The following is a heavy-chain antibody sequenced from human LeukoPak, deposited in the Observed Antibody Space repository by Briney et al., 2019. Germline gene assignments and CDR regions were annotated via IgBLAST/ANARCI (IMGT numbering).Heavy chain of an antibody. CDR3: ARSSVVEYYFDY. V-gene: IGHV3-64*01. Sequence: HPGGSLRLSCAASGFTFSSYAMNWVRQAPGKGLEYVSAISSNGGSTYYANSVKGRFTISRDNSKNTLYLQMGSLRAEGMAVYYCARSSVVEYYFDYWGQGTLVTVSS. J-gene: IGHJ4*02. CDR2: ISSNGGST. CDR1: GFTFSSYA.